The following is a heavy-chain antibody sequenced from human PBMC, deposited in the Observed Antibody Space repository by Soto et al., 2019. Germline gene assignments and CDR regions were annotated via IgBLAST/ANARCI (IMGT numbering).Heavy chain of an antibody. D-gene: IGHD3-10*01. Sequence: SETLSLTCSVYGESFSGHFWSWIRQSPGKGLEWIGEINDSGRTNDNPSLKSRVSISVDTSKNYFSLNLRSLTAADTAVYYCARGRSYYGSGTYAPNSHWFDAWGQGTLVTVSS. CDR3: ARGRSYYGSGTYAPNSHWFDA. J-gene: IGHJ5*02. V-gene: IGHV4-34*01. CDR1: GESFSGHF. CDR2: INDSGRT.